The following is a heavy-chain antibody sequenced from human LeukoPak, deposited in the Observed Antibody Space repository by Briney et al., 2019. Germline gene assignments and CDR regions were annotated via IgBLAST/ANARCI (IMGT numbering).Heavy chain of an antibody. CDR2: INPNSGGT. V-gene: IGHV1-2*06. CDR3: ARVGPPDASGMDV. CDR1: GYTITDYY. Sequence: ASVKVSCKASGYTITDYYMHWVRQAPGQGLEWMGRINPNSGGTNYAQKFQGRVTMTRDTSIRTAYMELSRLRSDDTAMYYCARVGPPDASGMDVWGQGTTVTVSS. D-gene: IGHD2-2*01. J-gene: IGHJ6*02.